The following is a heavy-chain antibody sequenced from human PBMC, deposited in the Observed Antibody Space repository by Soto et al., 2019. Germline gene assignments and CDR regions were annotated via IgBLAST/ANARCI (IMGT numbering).Heavy chain of an antibody. CDR3: ARHGPSRVSGSAFDI. CDR1: GGSSSSRSYY. V-gene: IGHV4-39*01. J-gene: IGHJ3*02. D-gene: IGHD1-26*01. Sequence: TSETLSLTCTVSGGSSSSRSYYWVWIRQPPGKGLEWIGSIYYSGSTYYNPSLKSRVTISVDTSKNQFSLKLSSVTTADTAVYYCARHGPSRVSGSAFDIWGQGTMVTVSS. CDR2: IYYSGST.